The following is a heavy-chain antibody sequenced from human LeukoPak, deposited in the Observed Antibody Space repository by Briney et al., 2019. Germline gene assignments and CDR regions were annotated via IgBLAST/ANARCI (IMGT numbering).Heavy chain of an antibody. J-gene: IGHJ4*02. CDR2: ISSSGSTI. CDR1: GFTFSSYE. CDR3: ARDDYVWGSYRPTPYYFDY. D-gene: IGHD3-16*02. V-gene: IGHV3-48*03. Sequence: GGSLRLSCAASGFTFSSYEMNWVRQAPGKGLEWVSYISSSGSTIYYADSVKGRFTISRDNAKNSLYLQMNSLRAEDTAVYYCARDDYVWGSYRPTPYYFDYWGQGTLVTVSS.